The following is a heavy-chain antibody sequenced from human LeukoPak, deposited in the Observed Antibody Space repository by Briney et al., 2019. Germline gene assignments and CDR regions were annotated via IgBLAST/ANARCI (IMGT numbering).Heavy chain of an antibody. D-gene: IGHD3-10*01. CDR3: ARVSYYGSGSPLDY. CDR1: GFTFSDYY. Sequence: PGGSLRLSCAASGFTFSDYYMSWIRQAPGKGLEWVSYISSSGSTIYYADSVKGRFTISRDNAKNSLYLQMNSLRAEDTAVYHCARVSYYGSGSPLDYWGQGTLVTVSS. CDR2: ISSSGSTI. J-gene: IGHJ4*02. V-gene: IGHV3-11*01.